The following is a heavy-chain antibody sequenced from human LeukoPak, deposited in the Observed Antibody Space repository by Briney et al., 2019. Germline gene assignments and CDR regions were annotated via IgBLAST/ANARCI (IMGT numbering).Heavy chain of an antibody. CDR2: ISPYNGNT. D-gene: IGHD6-19*01. CDR3: ARAGSGSGWYFDY. V-gene: IGHV1-18*01. J-gene: IGHJ4*02. Sequence: GASVKVSFTASGYDFTIVGITWVRRAPGQGLEWMGWISPYNGNTRYAQKFQGRVAMTTDTSTTTAYMELRGLRFNDTAVYYCARAGSGSGWYFDYWGQGTLVTVSS. CDR1: GYDFTIVG.